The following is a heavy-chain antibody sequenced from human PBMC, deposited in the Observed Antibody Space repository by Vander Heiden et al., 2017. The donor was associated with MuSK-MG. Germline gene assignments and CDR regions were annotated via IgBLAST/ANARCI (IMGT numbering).Heavy chain of an antibody. D-gene: IGHD7-27*01. CDR1: GCTFSITA. CDR3: AKNNWGYSDY. J-gene: IGHJ4*02. V-gene: IGHV3-23*01. CDR2: ITAGGDNT. Sequence: EVQLLESGGGLVQPGGSLRLSCAASGCTFSITAMTWVRPAPGRGLKWVSVITAGGDNTYYTDSVKGRFTISRDNSKNTLYLQMTSLRAEDTAVYYCAKNNWGYSDYWGQGTLVTVSS.